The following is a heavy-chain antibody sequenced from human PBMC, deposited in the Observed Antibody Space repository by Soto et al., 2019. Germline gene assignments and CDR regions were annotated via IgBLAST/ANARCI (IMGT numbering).Heavy chain of an antibody. CDR1: GGTFSSYA. Sequence: QVQLVQSGAEVKKPGSSVKVSCKASGGTFSSYAISWVRQAPGQGLEWMGGIIPIFGTANYAQKFQGRVTITADKSTSTAYMELSSLRSEDTAVYYCARAYAAAGYYYYYGMDVWVQGTTVTVSS. V-gene: IGHV1-69*06. D-gene: IGHD6-13*01. CDR2: IIPIFGTA. J-gene: IGHJ6*02. CDR3: ARAYAAAGYYYYYGMDV.